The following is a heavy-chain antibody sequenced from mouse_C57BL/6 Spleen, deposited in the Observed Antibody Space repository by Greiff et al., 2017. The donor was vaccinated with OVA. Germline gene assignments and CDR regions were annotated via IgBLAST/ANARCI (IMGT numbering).Heavy chain of an antibody. Sequence: EVQLQESGGGLVKPGGSLKLSCAASGFTFSSYAMSWVRQTPEKRLEWVATISDGGSYTYYPDNVKGRFTISRDNAKNNLYLQMSHLKSEDTAMYYCARGTAQGPFDYWGQGTTLTVSS. CDR1: GFTFSSYA. D-gene: IGHD3-2*02. V-gene: IGHV5-4*01. CDR2: ISDGGSYT. CDR3: ARGTAQGPFDY. J-gene: IGHJ2*01.